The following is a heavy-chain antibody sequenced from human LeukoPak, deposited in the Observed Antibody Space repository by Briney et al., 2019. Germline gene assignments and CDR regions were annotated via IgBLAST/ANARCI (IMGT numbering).Heavy chain of an antibody. Sequence: GGSLRLSCVASGFTFNNYAMSWVRQAPGRGLEWASSTAGSGISKDYADSVKGRFTISKDESKNTLYLQMDNLRADDTGVYFCARLPTFYYDSSGYHYDSWGQGTLVTVSS. CDR1: GFTFNNYA. CDR3: ARLPTFYYDSSGYHYDS. CDR2: TAGSGISK. J-gene: IGHJ5*01. D-gene: IGHD3-22*01. V-gene: IGHV3-23*01.